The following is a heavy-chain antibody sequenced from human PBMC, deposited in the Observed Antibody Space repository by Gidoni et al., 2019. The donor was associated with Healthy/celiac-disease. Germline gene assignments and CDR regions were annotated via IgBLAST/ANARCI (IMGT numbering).Heavy chain of an antibody. Sequence: EVQLVESGGGLVKPGGSLRRSCAASGFPLSSYSMNWVRQAPGKGLEWVSSISSSSSYIYYADSVKGRFTISRDNAKNSLYLQMNSLRAEDTAVYYCARLGGSFIAFDYWGQGTLVTVSS. CDR3: ARLGGSFIAFDY. V-gene: IGHV3-21*01. J-gene: IGHJ4*02. CDR1: GFPLSSYS. CDR2: ISSSSSYI. D-gene: IGHD1-26*01.